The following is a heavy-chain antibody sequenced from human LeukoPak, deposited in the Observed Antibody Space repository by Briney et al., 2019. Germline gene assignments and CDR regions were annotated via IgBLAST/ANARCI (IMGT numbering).Heavy chain of an antibody. CDR3: AKGRTVAGTGGHNFDY. CDR2: ITGSGSST. D-gene: IGHD6-19*01. CDR1: GITFSSYA. Sequence: GGSLRLSCAASGITFSSYAMSWVRQAPGKGLEWVSAITGSGSSTYYADSVKGRFTISRDNSKDTLYLQMNSLGAEDTALYYCAKGRTVAGTGGHNFDYWGQGTLVTVSS. V-gene: IGHV3-23*01. J-gene: IGHJ4*02.